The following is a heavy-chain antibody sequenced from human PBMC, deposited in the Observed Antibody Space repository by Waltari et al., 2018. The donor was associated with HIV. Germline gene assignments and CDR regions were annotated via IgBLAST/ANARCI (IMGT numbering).Heavy chain of an antibody. CDR2: ISAYNGNT. J-gene: IGHJ6*02. V-gene: IGHV1-18*01. CDR3: ARIVLRFLEWLLYRSYYYYGMDV. D-gene: IGHD3-3*01. CDR1: GYTFTSYG. Sequence: QFQLVQSGAEVKKPGASVKVSCKASGYTFTSYGISWVRQAPGQGLAWMGWISAYNGNTNYAQKLQGRVTMTTDTSTSTAYMELRSLRSDDTAVYYCARIVLRFLEWLLYRSYYYYGMDVWGQGTTVTVSS.